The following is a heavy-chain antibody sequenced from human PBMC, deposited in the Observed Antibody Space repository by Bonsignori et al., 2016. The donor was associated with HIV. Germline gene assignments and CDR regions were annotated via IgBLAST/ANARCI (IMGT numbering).Heavy chain of an antibody. CDR1: GGSISSGSYF. J-gene: IGHJ2*01. D-gene: IGHD1-26*01. CDR2: IYTSGST. V-gene: IGHV4-61*02. CDR3: ARVGPFWYFDL. Sequence: QVQLQESGPGLVKPSQTPSLTCTVSGGSISSGSYFWSWIRQPAGKGLEWIGRIYTSGSTNYNPSLKSRVTISVDTSKNQFSLKLSSVTAADTAVYYCARVGPFWYFDLWGRGTLVSVSS.